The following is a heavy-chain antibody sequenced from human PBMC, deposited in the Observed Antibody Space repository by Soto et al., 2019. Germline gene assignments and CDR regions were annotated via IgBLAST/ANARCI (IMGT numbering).Heavy chain of an antibody. CDR3: AKGSGGDCYSGVQN. CDR1: GFTFSSSA. Sequence: EVQLLESGRGLVQPGGSLRLSCAASGFTFSSSAMSWVRQAPGKGLEWVSSISNSGGSTYYADSVKGRFTISRDNSKNTLYLQMNCLPAEDTAVYYCAKGSGGDCYSGVQNWGQGTLVTVSS. V-gene: IGHV3-23*01. CDR2: ISNSGGST. D-gene: IGHD2-21*02. J-gene: IGHJ4*02.